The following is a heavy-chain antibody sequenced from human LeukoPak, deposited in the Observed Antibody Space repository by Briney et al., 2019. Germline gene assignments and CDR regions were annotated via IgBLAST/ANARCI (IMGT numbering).Heavy chain of an antibody. CDR3: ARVFRGAVTSNWFDP. V-gene: IGHV4-59*11. J-gene: IGHJ5*02. CDR2: ISDSGST. CDR1: GASMNGHY. Sequence: SETLSLTCSVSGASMNGHYWTWLRLSPGKGLEWIGYISDSGSTSYNPSLRSRVIMALEASKTEFSLRLNSVTVADTAVYYCARVFRGAVTSNWFDPWGQGTLVTVSS. D-gene: IGHD3-3*01.